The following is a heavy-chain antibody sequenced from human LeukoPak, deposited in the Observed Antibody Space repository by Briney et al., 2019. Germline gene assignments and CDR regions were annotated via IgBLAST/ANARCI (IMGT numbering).Heavy chain of an antibody. J-gene: IGHJ4*02. CDR3: AKANSAYDYDYFDY. V-gene: IGHV1-18*01. CDR1: GFTFTTYG. D-gene: IGHD5-12*01. Sequence: GASVKVSCKASGFTFTTYGFSWVRQAPGQGLEWLGWISAYNGNTNYAQKLQGRVTMTTDTSTSTAYMELRSLRSDDTAVYYCAKANSAYDYDYFDYWGQGTLVTVSS. CDR2: ISAYNGNT.